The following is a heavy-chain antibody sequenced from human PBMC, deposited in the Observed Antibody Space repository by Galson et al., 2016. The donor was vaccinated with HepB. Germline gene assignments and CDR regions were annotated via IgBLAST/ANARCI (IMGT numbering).Heavy chain of an antibody. CDR3: ARVGAVAGRAFDF. D-gene: IGHD6-19*01. V-gene: IGHV3-74*01. CDR2: MNSDGSST. CDR1: GFTFSSYW. Sequence: SLRLSCAASGFTFSSYWMHWVRQAPGKGLVWVSRMNSDGSSTRYADSVKGRFTISRDNAKDTGYLQMNSLRAEDTAVYYCARVGAVAGRAFDFWGQGTLVTVSS. J-gene: IGHJ4*02.